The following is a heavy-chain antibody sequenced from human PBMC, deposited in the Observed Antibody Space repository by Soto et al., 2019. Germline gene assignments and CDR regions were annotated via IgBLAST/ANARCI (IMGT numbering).Heavy chain of an antibody. Sequence: PGGSLRLSCAASGFTVSNNYMSWVRQAPGKGLEYVSVIYSGGGTYYADSVKGRFTISRDNSKNTLYLQMNSLGAEDTAVYYCARSPTSTNYADYFAPGGQGTLVPVSS. CDR3: ARSPTSTNYADYFAP. D-gene: IGHD4-17*01. CDR1: GFTVSNNY. CDR2: IYSGGGT. V-gene: IGHV3-66*01. J-gene: IGHJ5*02.